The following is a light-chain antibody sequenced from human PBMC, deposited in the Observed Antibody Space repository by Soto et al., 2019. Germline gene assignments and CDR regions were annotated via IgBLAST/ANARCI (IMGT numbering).Light chain of an antibody. Sequence: QSDLTQPASVSGSPGQSITISCTGTSRDVGGYNYVSWYQQHPGKAPKLMIYDVSYRPSGLSNRFSGSKSDNTASLTISGLQAEDEADYYCCSYTSSVTYVFGTGTKLTVL. J-gene: IGLJ1*01. CDR3: CSYTSSVTYV. CDR1: SRDVGGYNY. V-gene: IGLV2-14*01. CDR2: DVS.